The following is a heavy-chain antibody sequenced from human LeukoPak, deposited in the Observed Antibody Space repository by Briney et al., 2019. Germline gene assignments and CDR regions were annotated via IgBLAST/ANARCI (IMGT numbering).Heavy chain of an antibody. V-gene: IGHV3-48*04. CDR1: GFTFSGYSGYT. Sequence: QPGGSLRLSCAASGFTFSGYSGYTMNWVRQAPGKGLEWVSYISSSGSTIYYADSVKGRFTISRDNAKNSLYLQMNSLRAEDTAVYYCAELGITMIGGVWGKGTTVTISS. J-gene: IGHJ6*04. CDR3: AELGITMIGGV. D-gene: IGHD3-10*02. CDR2: ISSSGSTI.